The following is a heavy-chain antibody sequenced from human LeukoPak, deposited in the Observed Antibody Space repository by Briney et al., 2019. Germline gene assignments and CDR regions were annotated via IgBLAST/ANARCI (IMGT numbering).Heavy chain of an antibody. CDR1: GFTFSSYA. V-gene: IGHV3-7*01. D-gene: IGHD4-17*01. J-gene: IGHJ4*02. CDR2: IKEDGIAK. CDR3: AREATTVTVDY. Sequence: GGSLRLSCAASGFTFSSYAMSWVREAPGKGLEWGGHIKEDGIAKNYVVSVRGRFTISRDNAKNSLYLQMNRLRAEDTAVYYCAREATTVTVDYWGQGTLVTVSS.